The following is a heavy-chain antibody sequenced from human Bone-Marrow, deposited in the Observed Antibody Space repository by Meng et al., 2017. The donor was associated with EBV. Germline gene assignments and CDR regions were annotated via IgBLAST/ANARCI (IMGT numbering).Heavy chain of an antibody. D-gene: IGHD3-10*01. V-gene: IGHV1-69*01. CDR3: ASESGRGFTPDY. CDR2: LIPMSGAP. CDR1: GGTFNSDA. Sequence: QVPGGESGAEVKKPGSSVKVSCWASGGTFNSDAVSWVRQAPGQGLEWMGGLIPMSGAPHYAQKFQGRVTITADESTSTHYMDLSNLRSDDTAMYYCASESGRGFTPDYWGQGTLVTVSS. J-gene: IGHJ4*02.